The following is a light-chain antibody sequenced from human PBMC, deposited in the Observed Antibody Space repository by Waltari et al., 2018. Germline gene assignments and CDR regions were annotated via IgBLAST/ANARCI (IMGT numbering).Light chain of an antibody. CDR2: EVI. CDR1: SSDVGSYNL. V-gene: IGLV2-23*02. Sequence: QSALAQPASVSGSPGQSITISCTGTSSDVGSYNLVSWYQQHPGKVPKLMIYEVIKLPSGVSNRFACSKSGNTASLTISGLQAEDEADYYCCSYVGGSSLIFGGGTKLTVL. CDR3: CSYVGGSSLI. J-gene: IGLJ2*01.